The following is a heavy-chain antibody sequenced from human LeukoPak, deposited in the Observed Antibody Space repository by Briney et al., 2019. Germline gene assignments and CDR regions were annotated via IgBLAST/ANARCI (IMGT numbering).Heavy chain of an antibody. CDR1: GYTFNNYG. V-gene: IGHV1-69*13. CDR2: IIPIFGTA. J-gene: IGHJ6*03. CDR3: ARAGGRGPLAKYYYMDV. D-gene: IGHD3-10*01. Sequence: SVRVSCKASGYTFNNYGISWVRQAPGQGLEWMGGIIPIFGTANYAQKFQGRVTITADESTSTAYMELSSLRSEGTAVYYCARAGGRGPLAKYYYMDVWGKGTTVTISS.